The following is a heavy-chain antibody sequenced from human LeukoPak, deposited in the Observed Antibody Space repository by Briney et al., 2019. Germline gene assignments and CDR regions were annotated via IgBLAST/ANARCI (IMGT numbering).Heavy chain of an antibody. CDR2: ISAYNGNT. CDR1: GYTFTNYG. J-gene: IGHJ4*02. CDR3: ARSITMIVVVITPTTGFDY. D-gene: IGHD3-22*01. V-gene: IGHV1-18*01. Sequence: ASVKVSCKASGYTFTNYGISWVRQAPGQGLEWMGWISAYNGNTNYAQNLQVRLTMTTDTSTSTAYMELRSLRSDDTAVYYCARSITMIVVVITPTTGFDYWGQGTLVTVSS.